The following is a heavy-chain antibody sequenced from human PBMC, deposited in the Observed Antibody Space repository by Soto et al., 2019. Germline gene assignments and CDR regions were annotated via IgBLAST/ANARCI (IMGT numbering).Heavy chain of an antibody. CDR1: GFTFSSYA. CDR2: ISGSGGST. Sequence: EVQLLESGGGLVQPGGSLRLSCAASGFTFSSYAMSWVRQAPGKGLEWVSAISGSGGSTYYADSVKGRFTISRDNSKNPLYLQMNSLRAEDTAVYYCAKDHRPAMVKFHLRPDPWGQGTLVTVSS. J-gene: IGHJ5*02. CDR3: AKDHRPAMVKFHLRPDP. D-gene: IGHD5-18*01. V-gene: IGHV3-23*01.